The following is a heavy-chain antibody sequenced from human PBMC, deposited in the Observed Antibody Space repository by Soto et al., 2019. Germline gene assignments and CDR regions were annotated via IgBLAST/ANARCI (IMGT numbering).Heavy chain of an antibody. D-gene: IGHD3-16*02. V-gene: IGHV4-39*01. CDR1: GASIVSSNLY. CDR2: IYESGST. J-gene: IGHJ4*02. Sequence: PSETLSLTCTVSGASIVSSNLYWGWVRQPPGKGPEWTGSIYESGSTYFNPSLQSRVTMSVDTSKNQFSLHLTSVPAADTAMYYCARLGVWGSYRPRYFDHWGQGTLVTVSS. CDR3: ARLGVWGSYRPRYFDH.